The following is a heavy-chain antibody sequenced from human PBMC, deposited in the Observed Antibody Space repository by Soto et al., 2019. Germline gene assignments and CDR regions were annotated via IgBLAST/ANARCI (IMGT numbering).Heavy chain of an antibody. V-gene: IGHV1-69*06. J-gene: IGHJ3*01. CDR3: ARETRDRDAFSL. D-gene: IGHD2-21*01. Sequence: QVQLVQSGAEVKKPGSSVKVSCKASGGNFNNYAISWVRQATAQGLQWMGGIIPIIDTTRYAQKLQGRVTISADRGRTTVYMELTGLTSDDSATYFCARETRDRDAFSLWGQGTVVTVSS. CDR1: GGNFNNYA. CDR2: IIPIIDTT.